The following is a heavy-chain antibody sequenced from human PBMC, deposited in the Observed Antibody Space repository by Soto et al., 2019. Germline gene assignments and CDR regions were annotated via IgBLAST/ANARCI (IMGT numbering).Heavy chain of an antibody. J-gene: IGHJ5*02. Sequence: SVKVSCKASGFTFTSPAVQWVRQARGQRLEWIGWIVVGSGNTNYAQKFQERVTITRDMSTSTAYMELSSLRSEDTAVYYCAAERWRLFDPWGQGTLVSVSS. CDR2: IVVGSGNT. CDR1: GFTFTSPA. CDR3: AAERWRLFDP. V-gene: IGHV1-58*01. D-gene: IGHD2-21*02.